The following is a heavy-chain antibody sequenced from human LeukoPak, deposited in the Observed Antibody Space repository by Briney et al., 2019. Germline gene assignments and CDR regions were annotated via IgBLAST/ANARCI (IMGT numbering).Heavy chain of an antibody. CDR1: GYTFTGYY. V-gene: IGHV1-2*02. Sequence: ASVKVSCKASGYTFTGYYMHWVRQAPGPGLEWMGWINPNSGGTNYAQKFQGRVTMTRDTSISTAYMELSRLRSDDTAVYYCASLGGYSSSWYDAFDIWGQGTMVTVSS. D-gene: IGHD6-13*01. CDR3: ASLGGYSSSWYDAFDI. J-gene: IGHJ3*02. CDR2: INPNSGGT.